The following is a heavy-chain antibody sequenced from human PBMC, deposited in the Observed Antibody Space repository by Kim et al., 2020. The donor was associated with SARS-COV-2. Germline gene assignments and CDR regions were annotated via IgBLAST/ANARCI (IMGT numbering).Heavy chain of an antibody. CDR3: ARDSSYAVAV. J-gene: IGHJ6*02. Sequence: TTNADSVKGRLTISRDTAKTTLYLQMNSLRAEDTAVYYCARDSSYAVAVWGQGTTVTVSS. V-gene: IGHV3-74*01. CDR2: T.